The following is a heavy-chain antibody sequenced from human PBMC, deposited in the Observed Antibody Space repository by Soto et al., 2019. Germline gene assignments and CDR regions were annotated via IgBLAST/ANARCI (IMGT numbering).Heavy chain of an antibody. Sequence: SETLSLTCSVSGAALNSGNYYWSWIRQVPGKGLEWIGHIYVTGAVDYNPSLRDRITISQDTSERQFSLNLRLVTAADTAVYYCARLRIATNNYKWFDPWGQGALVTVSS. CDR3: ARLRIATNNYKWFDP. J-gene: IGHJ5*02. CDR1: GAALNSGNYY. CDR2: IYVTGAV. V-gene: IGHV4-31*03. D-gene: IGHD2-21*01.